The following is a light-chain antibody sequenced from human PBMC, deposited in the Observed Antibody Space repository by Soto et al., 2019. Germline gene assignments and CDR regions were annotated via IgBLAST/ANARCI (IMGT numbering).Light chain of an antibody. Sequence: EIVLTQSPGTLSLSPGERATLSCRASQSVSSSYLAWYQQNPGQAPRLLIYGASSRATGIPDRFSGSGSGTDFTLTISSLEPEDFAVNYCQQYGSSPPYTFGQGTKLEIK. CDR1: QSVSSSY. V-gene: IGKV3-20*01. CDR3: QQYGSSPPYT. J-gene: IGKJ2*01. CDR2: GAS.